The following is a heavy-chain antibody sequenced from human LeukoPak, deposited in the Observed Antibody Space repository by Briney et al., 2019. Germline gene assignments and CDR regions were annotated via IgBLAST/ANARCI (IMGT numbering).Heavy chain of an antibody. V-gene: IGHV1-2*06. CDR1: GYTFTGSY. Sequence: ASVKVSSKASGYTFTGSYMHWGRQAPGQGLGWMGRINPNSGGTKYAQKFQGRVTMTRDTSISTAYMELSRLRSDDTAVYYCAREKFGELPTTDYWGQGTLVTVSS. D-gene: IGHD3-10*01. CDR3: AREKFGELPTTDY. J-gene: IGHJ4*02. CDR2: INPNSGGT.